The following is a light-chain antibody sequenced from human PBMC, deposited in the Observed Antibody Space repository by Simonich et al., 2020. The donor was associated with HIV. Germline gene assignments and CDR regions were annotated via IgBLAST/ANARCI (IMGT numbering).Light chain of an antibody. CDR2: RNT. V-gene: IGLV1-44*01. CDR1: NSNIGSNT. Sequence: QSVLTQPPSASGTPGQRVTISCSGSNSNIGSNTVNWYQQLPGTAPKLLIYRNTQRPPGVPDRFVGSVSGTADSLAISGSQSEDEADYYCAACDDSLNGHVIFGGGTKLTVV. CDR3: AACDDSLNGHVI. J-gene: IGLJ2*01.